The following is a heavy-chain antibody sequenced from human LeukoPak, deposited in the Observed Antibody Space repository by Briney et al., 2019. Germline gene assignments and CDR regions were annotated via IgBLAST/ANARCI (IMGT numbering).Heavy chain of an antibody. V-gene: IGHV3-53*01. J-gene: IGHJ4*02. D-gene: IGHD6-19*01. CDR1: GFTVSSDF. CDR3: ARVMNSGRLGNFFDY. Sequence: GGSLRLSRAASGFTVSSDFISWVRQAPGKGLEWVSVMYSSGTTYYADSVKGRFTISRDNLKNTVYLQMSGLRAEDTALYYCARVMNSGRLGNFFDYWGQGTLVTVSS. CDR2: MYSSGTT.